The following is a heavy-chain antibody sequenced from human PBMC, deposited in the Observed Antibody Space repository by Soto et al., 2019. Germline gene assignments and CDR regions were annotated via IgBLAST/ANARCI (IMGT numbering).Heavy chain of an antibody. CDR3: ARLEGYGSGGWFDP. Sequence: SETLSLTCAVSGGSISSSNWWSWVRQPPGKGLEWIGEIYHSGSTNYNPSLKSRVTISVDKSKNQFSLKLSSVTAADTAVYYCARLEGYGSGGWFDPWGQGTLVTVSS. D-gene: IGHD3-10*01. J-gene: IGHJ5*02. V-gene: IGHV4-4*02. CDR2: IYHSGST. CDR1: GGSISSSNW.